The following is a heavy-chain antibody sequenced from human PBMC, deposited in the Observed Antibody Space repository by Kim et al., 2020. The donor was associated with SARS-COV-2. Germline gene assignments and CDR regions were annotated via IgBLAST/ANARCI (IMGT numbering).Heavy chain of an antibody. Sequence: SKTLSLTCAISGDSVSSNRVAWNWIRQSPSRGLEWLGRTYYRSKFYNNYAESVKSRITITTDIFKNQFSLQLSSVTPEDTAMYYCARALGDHSSPLGYWGQGTPVTVTS. CDR1: GDSVSSNRVA. CDR3: ARALGDHSSPLGY. V-gene: IGHV6-1*01. J-gene: IGHJ4*02. D-gene: IGHD6-13*01. CDR2: TYYRSKFYN.